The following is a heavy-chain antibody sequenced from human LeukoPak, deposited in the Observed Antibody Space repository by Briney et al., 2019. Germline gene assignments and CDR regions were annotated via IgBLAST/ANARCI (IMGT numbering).Heavy chain of an antibody. J-gene: IGHJ4*02. V-gene: IGHV3-9*01. CDR3: ARVSGYSTGWSSFDY. D-gene: IGHD6-19*01. CDR1: GFTFHDYA. CDR2: ISWYSGTV. Sequence: GGSLRLSCAASGFTFHDYAIHWVRQAPGKGLEWVSGISWYSGTVGYADSVKGRFTISRDNAKNSLYLHMNSLRSEDTALYYCARVSGYSTGWSSFDYWGQGALVIVSS.